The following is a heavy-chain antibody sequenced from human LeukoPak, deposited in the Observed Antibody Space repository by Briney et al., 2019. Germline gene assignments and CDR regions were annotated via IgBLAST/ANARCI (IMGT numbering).Heavy chain of an antibody. D-gene: IGHD3-9*01. J-gene: IGHJ3*02. CDR2: IYHSGST. CDR1: GYSISSGYY. CDR3: AAEYYDILTGYYRVRAFDI. V-gene: IGHV4-38-2*01. Sequence: SETLSLTCAVSGYSISSGYYWGWIRQPPGKGLEWIGSIYHSGSTYYNPSLKSRVTISVDTSKNQFSLKLSSVTAADTAVYYCAAEYYDILTGYYRVRAFDIWGQGTVVTVSS.